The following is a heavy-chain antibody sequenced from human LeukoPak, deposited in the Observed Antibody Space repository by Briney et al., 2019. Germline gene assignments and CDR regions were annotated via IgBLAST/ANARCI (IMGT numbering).Heavy chain of an antibody. Sequence: PSETLSLTCAVYGGSFSGYYWSWIRQPPGKGLEWIGEINHSGSTNYNPSLKSRVTISVDTSKNQFSLKLSSVTAADTAVYYCARLPYYDFWSGYYPLYYYYYMDVWGKGTTVTVSS. V-gene: IGHV4-34*01. J-gene: IGHJ6*03. CDR3: ARLPYYDFWSGYYPLYYYYYMDV. CDR1: GGSFSGYY. CDR2: INHSGST. D-gene: IGHD3-3*01.